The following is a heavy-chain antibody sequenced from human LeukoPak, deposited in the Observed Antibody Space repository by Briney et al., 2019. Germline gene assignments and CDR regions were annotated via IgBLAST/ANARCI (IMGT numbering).Heavy chain of an antibody. J-gene: IGHJ4*02. CDR1: GYTFSSYA. CDR3: ARGIAAAGRVY. V-gene: IGHV1-3*01. Sequence: ASVKVSCKASGYTFSSYAIHWVRQAPGQRLEWMGWINAGNGNTKYSQKFHDRVTITRDTSASTAYMELSSLRSEDTAVYYCARGIAAAGRVYWGQGTLVTVSS. CDR2: INAGNGNT. D-gene: IGHD6-13*01.